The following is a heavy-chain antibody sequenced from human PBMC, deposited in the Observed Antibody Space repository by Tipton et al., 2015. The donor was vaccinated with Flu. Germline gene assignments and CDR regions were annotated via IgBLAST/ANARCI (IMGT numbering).Heavy chain of an antibody. J-gene: IGHJ4*02. CDR2: IYYSGNA. Sequence: TLSLTCTVSGDSIRSVTYYWGWIRQPPGKGLEWIGNIYYSGNAYYNPSLKSRVTILVDTSKNQFSLRVNSVTAADTAVYYCATSGWRDPRGSFDFWGQGTLVTVPS. V-gene: IGHV4-39*07. CDR3: ATSGWRDPRGSFDF. D-gene: IGHD5-24*01. CDR1: GDSIRSVTYY.